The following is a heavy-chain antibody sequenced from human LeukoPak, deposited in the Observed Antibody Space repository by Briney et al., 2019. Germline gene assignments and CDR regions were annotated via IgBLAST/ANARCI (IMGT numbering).Heavy chain of an antibody. CDR1: GFTFSSYW. CDR2: IKQDGSEK. CDR3: ARESGHYDFWSGYSLGSDY. Sequence: GGSLRLSCAASGFTFSSYWMSWVRQAPGKGLEWVANIKQDGSEKYYVDSVKGRFTISRDNAKNSLYLQMNSLRAEDAAVYYCARESGHYDFWSGYSLGSDYWGQGTLVTVSS. V-gene: IGHV3-7*01. D-gene: IGHD3-3*01. J-gene: IGHJ4*02.